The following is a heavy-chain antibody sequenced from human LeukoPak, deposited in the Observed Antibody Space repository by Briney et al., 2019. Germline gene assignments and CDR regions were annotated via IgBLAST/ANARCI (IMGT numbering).Heavy chain of an antibody. CDR2: IWYDGSNK. Sequence: PGRSLRLSCAASGFTFSSYGMHWVRQAPGKGLEWVAVIWYDGSNKYYADSVKGRFTISRDNSKNTLYLQMNSLRAEDTAVYYCARSELLNESMVRGETYYYYGMYVWGQGTTVTVSS. D-gene: IGHD3-10*01. V-gene: IGHV3-33*01. CDR1: GFTFSSYG. J-gene: IGHJ6*02. CDR3: ARSELLNESMVRGETYYYYGMYV.